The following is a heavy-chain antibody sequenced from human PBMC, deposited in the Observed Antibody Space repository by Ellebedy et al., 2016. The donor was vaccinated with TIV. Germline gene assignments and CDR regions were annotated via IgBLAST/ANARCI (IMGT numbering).Heavy chain of an antibody. V-gene: IGHV4-39*07. CDR2: VYFTGST. J-gene: IGHJ3*02. Sequence: SETLSLXXTVSGGSISSTANCWDWIRQPPGKGLEWIGRVYFTGSTHYNPSLKSRVTISVDTSKNRFSLRLSSVTAADTAVYYCARCNWDNGSAFDIWGQGTTVIVSS. CDR1: GGSISSTANC. CDR3: ARCNWDNGSAFDI. D-gene: IGHD7-27*01.